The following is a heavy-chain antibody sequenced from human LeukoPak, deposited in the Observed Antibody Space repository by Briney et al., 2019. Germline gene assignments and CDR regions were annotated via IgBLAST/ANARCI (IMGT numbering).Heavy chain of an antibody. V-gene: IGHV3-30*02. D-gene: IGHD6-19*01. J-gene: IGHJ3*02. CDR2: IRYVERDK. CDR3: ARDRGRQAVAGTYDAFDI. Sequence: GGSLRLSCVASGYTFSYYGMHWVRQAPGKGLGWVAFIRYVERDKYYEDSVKGRFFIFRDTSKKTLHMQMFRVRTEEMAVYFCARDRGRQAVAGTYDAFDIWGLGTVVTVSS. CDR1: GYTFSYYG.